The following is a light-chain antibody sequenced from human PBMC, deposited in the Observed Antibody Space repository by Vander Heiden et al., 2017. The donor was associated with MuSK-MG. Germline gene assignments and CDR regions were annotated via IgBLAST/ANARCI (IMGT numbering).Light chain of an antibody. CDR3: QQDNNYPYT. J-gene: IGKJ2*01. Sequence: DIQMTQSPSTLSANVGDSVTIACRASQSVRDWLAWYQQKPGEAPKLLIDKAANLESGVPSRFSGSGSGTEFTLTISSLHPDDFASYYCQQDNNYPYTFGQGTKVEIK. CDR2: KAA. CDR1: QSVRDW. V-gene: IGKV1-5*03.